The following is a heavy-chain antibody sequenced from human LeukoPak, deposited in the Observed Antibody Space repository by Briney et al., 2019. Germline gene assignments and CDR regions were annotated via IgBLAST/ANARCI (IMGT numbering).Heavy chain of an antibody. J-gene: IGHJ3*02. CDR1: GVSISSYY. CDR3: ARVCASCYASYAFDI. D-gene: IGHD2-2*01. V-gene: IGHV4-59*01. CDR2: IYYSGST. Sequence: PSETLSLTCTVSGVSISSYYWSWIRQPPGKGLEWIGYIYYSGSTNYNPSLKSRVTISVDTSKNQFSLKLSSVTAADAALYYCARVCASCYASYAFDIWGQGTMVTVSS.